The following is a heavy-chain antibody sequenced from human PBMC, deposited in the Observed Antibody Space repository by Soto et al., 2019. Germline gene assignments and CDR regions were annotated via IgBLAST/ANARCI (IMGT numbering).Heavy chain of an antibody. D-gene: IGHD3-10*01. Sequence: QVQLQESGPGLVKPSQTLSLTCTVYGGSISSGDYYWSWIRQPPGKGLEWIGYIYYSGSTYYNPSLKSRVTISVDTSKNQFSLKLSSVTAADTAVYYCARTPPHYYGSGKYYGMDVWGQGTTVTVSS. CDR1: GGSISSGDYY. CDR3: ARTPPHYYGSGKYYGMDV. J-gene: IGHJ6*02. V-gene: IGHV4-30-4*01. CDR2: IYYSGST.